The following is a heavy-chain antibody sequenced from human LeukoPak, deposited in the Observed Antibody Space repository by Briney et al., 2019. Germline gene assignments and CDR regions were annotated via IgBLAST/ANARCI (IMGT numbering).Heavy chain of an antibody. CDR2: IIPIFGTA. D-gene: IGHD3-16*01. J-gene: IGHJ4*02. CDR1: GGTFSSYA. CDR3: ARKDQWGAQDY. V-gene: IGHV1-69*13. Sequence: ASVKVSCKASGGTFSSYAISWVRQAPGQGLEWMGGIIPIFGTANYAQKFQGRVTITADESTSTAYVELSSLRSEDTAVYYCARKDQWGAQDYWGQGTLVTVSS.